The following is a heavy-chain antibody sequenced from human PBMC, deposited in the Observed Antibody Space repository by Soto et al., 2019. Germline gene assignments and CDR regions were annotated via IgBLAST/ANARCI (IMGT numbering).Heavy chain of an antibody. J-gene: IGHJ5*02. CDR2: IHYSGSA. D-gene: IGHD2-15*01. V-gene: IGHV4-59*08. CDR1: GDSFRSYH. Sequence: SETLSLTCTVSGDSFRSYHWSWIRQPPGKRLEWIGYIHYSGSAKYNPSLKSRVTISVDTSKNQFSLKLSSVTAADTAVYYCARILIQLLLGGFDPWGQGTLVTVSS. CDR3: ARILIQLLLGGFDP.